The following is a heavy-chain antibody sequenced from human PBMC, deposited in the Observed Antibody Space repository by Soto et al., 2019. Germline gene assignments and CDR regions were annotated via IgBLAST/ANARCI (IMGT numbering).Heavy chain of an antibody. Sequence: QLQLQESGPGLVKPSETPSLTCTVSGGSISSSSYYWGWIREPPGKGLEWIGSIYYSGSTYYNPSLKSRVTISVVTSKNQFSLKLSSVTAADTAVYYCARHGHIVAPYYMDVWGKGTTVTVSS. J-gene: IGHJ6*03. CDR1: GGSISSSSYY. CDR3: ARHGHIVAPYYMDV. V-gene: IGHV4-39*01. D-gene: IGHD2-15*01. CDR2: IYYSGST.